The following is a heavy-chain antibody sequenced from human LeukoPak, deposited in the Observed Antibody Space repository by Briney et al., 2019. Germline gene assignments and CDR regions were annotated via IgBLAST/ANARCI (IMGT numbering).Heavy chain of an antibody. D-gene: IGHD3-22*01. V-gene: IGHV3-48*01. CDR2: ISSSSNTI. J-gene: IGHJ4*02. CDR1: GFTFSSYS. CDR3: AKTREEYYYDSSGEFDY. Sequence: GGSLRLSCAASGFTFSSYSMNWVRQAPGKGLEWVSKISSSSNTIYYADSVKGRFTISRDNAKNSLYLQMNSLRAEDTAVYYCAKTREEYYYDSSGEFDYWGQGTLVTVSS.